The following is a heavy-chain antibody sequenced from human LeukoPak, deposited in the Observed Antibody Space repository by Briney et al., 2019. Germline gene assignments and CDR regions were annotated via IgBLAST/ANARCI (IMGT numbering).Heavy chain of an antibody. D-gene: IGHD4-11*01. CDR3: ARASYSNYGPWFDP. J-gene: IGHJ5*02. V-gene: IGHV3-74*01. CDR2: INSDGSST. Sequence: PGGSLRLSCAASGFTFSSYWMHWVRQAPGKGLVWVSRINSDGSSTSYADSVKGRFTISRDNAKNTLYLQMNSLRAEDTAVYYCARASYSNYGPWFDPWGQGTLVTVPS. CDR1: GFTFSSYW.